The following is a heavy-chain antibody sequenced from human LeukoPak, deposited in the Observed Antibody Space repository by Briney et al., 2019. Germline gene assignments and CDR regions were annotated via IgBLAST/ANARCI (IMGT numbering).Heavy chain of an antibody. Sequence: GGSLRLSCAASGVTFSSFAMHWVRQAPGKGLEWVAVILYHGRDTYYADSVKGRFTISRDNSKNTLYLQLNSLGAEDTAVYYCAAQPCSVGRCYLDYWGQGTLVTVSS. CDR2: ILYHGRDT. J-gene: IGHJ4*02. CDR3: AAQPCSVGRCYLDY. D-gene: IGHD2-15*01. V-gene: IGHV3-30*04. CDR1: GVTFSSFA.